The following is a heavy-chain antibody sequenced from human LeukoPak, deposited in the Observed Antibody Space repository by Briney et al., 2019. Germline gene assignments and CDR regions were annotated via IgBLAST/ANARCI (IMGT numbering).Heavy chain of an antibody. Sequence: SETLSLTCTVSGGSISTYFWNWIRQPPGKGLEWIGYIYNSATKYNPSLKSRVTISVGTSKNQFSLKLTSVTAADTAVYYCARASFNSYGIDGFDYWGHGTLVPVSS. J-gene: IGHJ4*01. CDR3: ARASFNSYGIDGFDY. CDR2: IYNSAT. V-gene: IGHV4-59*01. CDR1: GGSISTYF. D-gene: IGHD5-18*01.